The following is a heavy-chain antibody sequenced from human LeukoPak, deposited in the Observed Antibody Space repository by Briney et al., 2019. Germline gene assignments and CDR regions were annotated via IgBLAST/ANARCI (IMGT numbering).Heavy chain of an antibody. D-gene: IGHD4-17*01. CDR2: IYYSGST. J-gene: IGHJ6*03. V-gene: IGHV4-59*01. CDR1: GGSISSYY. CDR3: ARAPGSDYYPYYYMDF. Sequence: SETLSLTCTLSGGSISSYYWSWIRQPPGKGLEWIGYIYYSGSTNYNPSLKSRVTISVDTSKNQFSLKVNSVTAADTAVYYCARAPGSDYYPYYYMDFWGKGTTVTVCS.